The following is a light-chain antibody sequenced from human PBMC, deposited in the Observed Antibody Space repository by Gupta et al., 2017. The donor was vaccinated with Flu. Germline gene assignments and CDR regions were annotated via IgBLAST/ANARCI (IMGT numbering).Light chain of an antibody. CDR2: DAS. CDR3: QQRSNGHLMYT. V-gene: IGKV3-11*01. Sequence: EIVLTQSPATLPLSPGERATLSCRASQSVSSYLAWYQQKPGQAPRLLIYDASNRATGIPARFSGSGDGTDFTLTISSREPEDFAVYYCQQRSNGHLMYTFGQGTKMEIK. CDR1: QSVSSY. J-gene: IGKJ2*01.